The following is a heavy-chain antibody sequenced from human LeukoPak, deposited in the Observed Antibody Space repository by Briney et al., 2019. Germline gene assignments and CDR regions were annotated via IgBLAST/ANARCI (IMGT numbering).Heavy chain of an antibody. CDR2: ISGSGGRT. J-gene: IGHJ4*02. V-gene: IGHV3-23*01. CDR1: GFTFSSYA. D-gene: IGHD1-1*01. CDR3: AQMVGYNWNDVAYHFDY. Sequence: GGSLRLSCAASGFTFSSYAMSWVRQAPGKGLEWVSAISGSGGRTYYADSVKGRFTISRDSSKNTLYLQMNSLRAEDTAVYYCAQMVGYNWNDVAYHFDYWGQGTLVTVSS.